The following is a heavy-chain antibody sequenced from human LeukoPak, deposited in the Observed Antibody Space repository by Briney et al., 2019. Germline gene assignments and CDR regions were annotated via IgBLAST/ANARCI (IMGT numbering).Heavy chain of an antibody. Sequence: ASVKVSCKASGYTFTGYYIHWVRQAPGQGLEWMGWINPNSGGTNYAQKFQGRVTMTRDTSISTAYMELSRLRSDDTAVYYCARDWGGSYYVFDYWGQGTLVTVSS. D-gene: IGHD1-26*01. CDR3: ARDWGGSYYVFDY. CDR1: GYTFTGYY. J-gene: IGHJ4*02. CDR2: INPNSGGT. V-gene: IGHV1-2*02.